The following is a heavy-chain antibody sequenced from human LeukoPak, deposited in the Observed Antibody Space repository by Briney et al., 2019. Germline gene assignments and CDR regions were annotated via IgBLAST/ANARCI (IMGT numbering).Heavy chain of an antibody. D-gene: IGHD3-10*01. V-gene: IGHV4-59*01. CDR3: AREKITMVRGVIRNNWFDP. Sequence: SKTLSLTCTVSGGSISSYYWSWIRQPPGKGLEWIGYIYYSGSTNYNPSLKSRVTISVDTSKNQFSLKLSSVTAADTAVYYCAREKITMVRGVIRNNWFDPWGQGTLVTVSS. CDR1: GGSISSYY. CDR2: IYYSGST. J-gene: IGHJ5*02.